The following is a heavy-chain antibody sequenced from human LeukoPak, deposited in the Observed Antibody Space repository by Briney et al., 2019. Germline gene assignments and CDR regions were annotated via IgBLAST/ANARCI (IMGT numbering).Heavy chain of an antibody. CDR1: GGSISSSHHY. J-gene: IGHJ4*02. V-gene: IGHV4-39*01. Sequence: PSETLSLTCTVSGGSISSSHHYWGWIRQPPGKGLEWIGNILYSGSTNYNPSLKSRVTISVDTSKNQFSLKLSSVTAADTADHYCVRRVAGSSYRDYWGQGTLVTVSS. CDR3: VRRVAGSSYRDY. D-gene: IGHD3-22*01. CDR2: ILYSGST.